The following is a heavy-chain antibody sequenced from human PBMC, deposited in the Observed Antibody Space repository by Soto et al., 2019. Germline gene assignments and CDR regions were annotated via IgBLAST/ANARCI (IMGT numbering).Heavy chain of an antibody. CDR2: IYYSGST. J-gene: IGHJ6*03. CDR1: GGSISSYY. CDR3: ARDSSIYSFGYRGGLRLDCYYYMDV. D-gene: IGHD5-18*01. V-gene: IGHV4-59*01. Sequence: QVQLQESGPGLVKPSETLSLTCTVSGGSISSYYWSWIRQPPGKGLEWIGYIYYSGSTNYNPSLNSRVIISVDTSKNKFSMKLSSVTAAATAVYYCARDSSIYSFGYRGGLRLDCYYYMDVWGKGTKVPVAS.